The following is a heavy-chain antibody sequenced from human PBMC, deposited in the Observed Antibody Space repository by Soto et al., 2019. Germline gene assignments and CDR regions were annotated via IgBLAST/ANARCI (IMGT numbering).Heavy chain of an antibody. J-gene: IGHJ2*01. Sequence: SETLSLTCTVSGGSISSGDYYWSWIRQPPGKGLEWIGYIYYSGSTYYNPSLKSRVTISVDTSKNQFSLKLSSVTAADTAVYYCAGNGNFALWYFDLWGRGTLVTVSS. V-gene: IGHV4-30-4*01. CDR3: AGNGNFALWYFDL. CDR2: IYYSGST. CDR1: GGSISSGDYY. D-gene: IGHD1-7*01.